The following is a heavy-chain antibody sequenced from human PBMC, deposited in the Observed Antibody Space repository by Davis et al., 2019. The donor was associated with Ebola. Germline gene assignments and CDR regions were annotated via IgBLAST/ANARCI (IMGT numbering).Heavy chain of an antibody. CDR1: GVTFSSYG. J-gene: IGHJ4*02. V-gene: IGHV3-30*02. CDR2: IRYDGTNK. CDR3: ARGPSTGNSFTY. D-gene: IGHD4-23*01. Sequence: GESLKISCAASGVTFSSYGMHWVRQAPGKGLEWVAFIRYDGTNKYYADSVKGRFTISRDNSKNTLYLQMNSLRAEDTAVYYCARGPSTGNSFTYWGQGALVTVSS.